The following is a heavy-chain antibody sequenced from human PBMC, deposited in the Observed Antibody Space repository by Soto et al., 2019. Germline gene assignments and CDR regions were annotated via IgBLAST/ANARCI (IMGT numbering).Heavy chain of an antibody. V-gene: IGHV5-51*01. CDR3: ARPSIAVSGTTPFDY. D-gene: IGHD6-19*01. J-gene: IGHJ4*02. CDR2: IYPGDSDT. Sequence: PGESLKISCKGSGYSFTSYWIGWVRQMPGKGLEWMGIIYPGDSDTTCSPSFQGQVTISVDKSISTAYLQWSSLKASDTAMYYCARPSIAVSGTTPFDYWGQGTLVTVSS. CDR1: GYSFTSYW.